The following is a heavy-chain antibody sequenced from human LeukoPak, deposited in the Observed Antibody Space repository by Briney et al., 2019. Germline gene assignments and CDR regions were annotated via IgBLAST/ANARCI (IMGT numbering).Heavy chain of an antibody. D-gene: IGHD3-22*01. CDR3: ARDSSGYYPTWAFDI. CDR1: GYTFTSYA. J-gene: IGHJ3*02. Sequence: ASVKVSCKASGYTFTSYAMHWVRQAPGQRLEWMGWINAGNSNTKYSQKFQGRVTITRDTSASTAYMELSSLRSEDTAVYYCARDSSGYYPTWAFDIWGQGTMVTVSS. V-gene: IGHV1-3*01. CDR2: INAGNSNT.